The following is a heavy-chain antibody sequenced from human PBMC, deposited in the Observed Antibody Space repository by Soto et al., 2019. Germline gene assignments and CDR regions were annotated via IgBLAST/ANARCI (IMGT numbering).Heavy chain of an antibody. D-gene: IGHD3-3*01. CDR1: GFTFSSYA. Sequence: PGGSLRLSCAASGFTFSSYAMSWVRQAPGKGLEWVSAISGSGGSTYYADSVKGRFTISRDNSKNTLYLQMNSLRAEDTAVYYCAKVLNDFWSGYWVFDYWGQGTLVTVSS. J-gene: IGHJ4*02. CDR3: AKVLNDFWSGYWVFDY. V-gene: IGHV3-23*01. CDR2: ISGSGGST.